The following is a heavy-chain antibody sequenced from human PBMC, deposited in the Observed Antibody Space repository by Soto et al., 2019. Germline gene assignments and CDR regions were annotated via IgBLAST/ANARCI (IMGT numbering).Heavy chain of an antibody. Sequence: ASVKVSCKASGYTFTGYYMHWVRQAPGQGLEWMGWINPNSGGTNYAQKFQGRVTMTRDTSISTAYMELSRLRSDDTAVYYCARDPSSGTSIAALDGFDYWGQGPPVTVYS. CDR2: INPNSGGT. CDR1: GYTFTGYY. D-gene: IGHD6-6*01. V-gene: IGHV1-2*02. CDR3: ARDPSSGTSIAALDGFDY. J-gene: IGHJ4*02.